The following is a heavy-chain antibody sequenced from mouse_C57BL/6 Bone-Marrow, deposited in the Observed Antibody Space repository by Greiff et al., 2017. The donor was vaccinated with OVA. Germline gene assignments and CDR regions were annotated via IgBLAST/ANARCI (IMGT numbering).Heavy chain of an antibody. CDR1: GYTFTSYW. CDR3: ARHPGYYAMDY. Sequence: LVEPGAELVKPGASVKMSCKASGYTFTSYWITWVKQRPGQGLEWIGDIYPGSGSTNYNEKFKSKATLTVDTSSSTAYMQRSSLTSEDSAVYYCARHPGYYAMDYWGQGTSVTVSS. CDR2: IYPGSGST. V-gene: IGHV1-55*01. J-gene: IGHJ4*01.